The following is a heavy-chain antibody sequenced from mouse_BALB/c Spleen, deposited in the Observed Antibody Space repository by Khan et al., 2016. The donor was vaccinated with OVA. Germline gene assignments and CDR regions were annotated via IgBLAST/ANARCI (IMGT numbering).Heavy chain of an antibody. CDR3: ARQPYYHYNVMDY. CDR2: MWGDGTT. D-gene: IGHD2-10*01. V-gene: IGHV2-6-1*01. J-gene: IGHJ4*01. CDR1: GFSLTDYG. Sequence: QVQLKESGPGLVAPSQSLSITCTISGFSLTDYGVHWVRQPPGKGLEWLVLMWGDGTTSYNSALKSRLTISKDNPKSQVFLKMNSLQTDDTAMYFCARQPYYHYNVMDYWGQGSSVTVSS.